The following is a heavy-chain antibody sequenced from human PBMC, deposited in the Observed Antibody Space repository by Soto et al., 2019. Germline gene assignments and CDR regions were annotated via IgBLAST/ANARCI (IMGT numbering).Heavy chain of an antibody. V-gene: IGHV4-39*01. J-gene: IGHJ2*01. Sequence: QLQLQESGPGLVKPSETLSLTCTVSGGSISSSSYYWGWIRQPPGKGLEWIGSIYYSGSTYYNPSLKSRVTISVDTSKNQFSLNLSSVTAADTAVYYCARPVGATSNFDLWGRGTLVTVSS. CDR1: GGSISSSSYY. D-gene: IGHD1-26*01. CDR2: IYYSGST. CDR3: ARPVGATSNFDL.